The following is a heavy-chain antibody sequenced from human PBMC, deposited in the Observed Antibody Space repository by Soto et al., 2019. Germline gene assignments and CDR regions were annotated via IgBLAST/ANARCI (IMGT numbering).Heavy chain of an antibody. D-gene: IGHD6-19*01. CDR2: INPNSGGT. CDR3: ERDLARTSIEVAGGFGY. V-gene: IGHV1-2*04. J-gene: IGHJ4*02. CDR1: GYTFTGYY. Sequence: ASVKVSCKASGYTFTGYYMHWVRQAPGQGLEWMGWINPNSGGTNYAQKFQGWVTMTRDTSISTAYMELSRLRSDDTAVYYCERDLARTSIEVAGGFGYSGPGTPVTV.